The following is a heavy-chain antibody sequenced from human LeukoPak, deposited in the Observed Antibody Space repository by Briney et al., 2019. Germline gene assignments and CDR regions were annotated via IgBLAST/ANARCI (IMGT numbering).Heavy chain of an antibody. CDR2: FDPEDGET. D-gene: IGHD2-2*01. CDR3: ATGAYCSSTSCYRSYYYYYYMDV. CDR1: GYTLTELS. J-gene: IGHJ6*03. V-gene: IGHV1-24*01. Sequence: ASVKVSCKVSGYTLTELSMHWVRQAPGKGLEWMGGFDPEDGETIYAQKFQGRVTMTEDTSTDTAYMELGSLRSEDTAVYYCATGAYCSSTSCYRSYYYYYYMDVWGKGTTVTVSS.